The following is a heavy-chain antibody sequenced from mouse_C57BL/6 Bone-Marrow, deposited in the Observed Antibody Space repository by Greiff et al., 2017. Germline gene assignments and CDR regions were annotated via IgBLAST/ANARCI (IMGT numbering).Heavy chain of an antibody. J-gene: IGHJ4*01. CDR1: GYTFTDYY. CDR3: ARKGIYDGYYVRAMDY. CDR2: INPYNGGT. V-gene: IGHV1-19*01. D-gene: IGHD2-3*01. Sequence: VQLQQSGPVLVKPGASVKMSCKASGYTFTDYYMNWVKQSHGKSLEWIGVINPYNGGTSYNQKFKGKATLTVDKSSSTAYMELNSLTSEDSAVYYCARKGIYDGYYVRAMDYWGQGTSVTVSS.